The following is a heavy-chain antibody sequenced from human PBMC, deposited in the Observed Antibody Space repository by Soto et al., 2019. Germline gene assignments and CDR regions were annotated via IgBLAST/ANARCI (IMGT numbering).Heavy chain of an antibody. Sequence: GASVKVSCKASGGTFSSYAISWVRQAPGQGLEWMGGIIPIFGTANYAQKFQGRVTITADESTSTAYMELSSLRSEDTAVYYCAGEYSSSSLYFDYWGQGTLVTVSS. CDR2: IIPIFGTA. J-gene: IGHJ4*02. CDR1: GGTFSSYA. CDR3: AGEYSSSSLYFDY. D-gene: IGHD6-6*01. V-gene: IGHV1-69*13.